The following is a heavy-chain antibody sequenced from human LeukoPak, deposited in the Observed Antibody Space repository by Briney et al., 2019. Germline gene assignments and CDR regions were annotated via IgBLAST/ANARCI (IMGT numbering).Heavy chain of an antibody. CDR1: GYTFTSYA. CDR3: ARVFTMVRGVITHFDY. D-gene: IGHD3-10*01. J-gene: IGHJ4*02. V-gene: IGHV1-3*01. Sequence: ASVKVSCKASGYTFTSYAMHWVRQAPGQRLEWMGWINAGNGNTKYSQKFQGRVTITRDTSASTAYMELSSLRSEDTAVYYCARVFTMVRGVITHFDYRGQGTLVTVSS. CDR2: INAGNGNT.